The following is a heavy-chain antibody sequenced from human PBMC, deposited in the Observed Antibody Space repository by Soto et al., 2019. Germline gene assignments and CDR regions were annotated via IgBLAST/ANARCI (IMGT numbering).Heavy chain of an antibody. CDR1: GGSISSYY. J-gene: IGHJ6*02. CDR2: IYTSGST. Sequence: SETLSLTCTVSGGSISSYYWSWIRQPAGKGLEWVGRIYTSGSTNYNPSLKSRVTMSVDTSKNQFSLKLSSVTAADTAVYYCARDRSEVAFLEWSPEEPYGMDVWGQGTTVTVSS. CDR3: ARDRSEVAFLEWSPEEPYGMDV. V-gene: IGHV4-4*07. D-gene: IGHD3-3*02.